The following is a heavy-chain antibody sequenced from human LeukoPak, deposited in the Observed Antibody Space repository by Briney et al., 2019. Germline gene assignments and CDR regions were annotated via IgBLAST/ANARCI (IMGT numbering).Heavy chain of an antibody. CDR2: IYYSGST. CDR1: GGSISSYY. D-gene: IGHD3-9*01. J-gene: IGHJ5*02. Sequence: PSETLSLTCTVSGGSISSYYWSWIRQSPGKGLEWIGYIYYSGSTNYNPSLKSRVTISVDTSKNQFSLKLSSVTAADTAVYYCARVHSYYDILTGYLPIKFDPWGQGTLVTVSS. V-gene: IGHV4-59*01. CDR3: ARVHSYYDILTGYLPIKFDP.